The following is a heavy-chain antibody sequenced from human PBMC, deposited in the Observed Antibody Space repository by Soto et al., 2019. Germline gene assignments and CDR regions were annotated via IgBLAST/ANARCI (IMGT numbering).Heavy chain of an antibody. J-gene: IGHJ5*02. CDR2: ISGSGGST. D-gene: IGHD1-26*01. CDR1: GFTFSSYA. CDR3: ARDEAQVGATIWFDP. V-gene: IGHV3-23*01. Sequence: PGGSLRLSCAASGFTFSSYAMSWVRQAPGKGLEWVSAISGSGGSTYYADSVKGRFTISRDNAKNSLYLQMNSLRAEDTAVYYCARDEAQVGATIWFDPWGQGTLVTVSS.